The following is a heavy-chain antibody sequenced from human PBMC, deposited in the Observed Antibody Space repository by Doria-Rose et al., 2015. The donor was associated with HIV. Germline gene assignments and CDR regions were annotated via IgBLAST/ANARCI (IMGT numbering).Heavy chain of an antibody. CDR2: IFSDDER. V-gene: IGHV2-26*01. Sequence: SGPVLVKPTETLTLTCTVSGVSLSSPGMGVSWIRQPPGKALEWLANIFSDDERSYKTSLKSRLTIFSRTSKSQVVLTMTDMDPVDTATYYCARIKSSRWYHKYYFDFWGQGTLVIVSA. CDR1: GVSLSSPGMG. J-gene: IGHJ4*02. D-gene: IGHD6-13*01. CDR3: ARIKSSRWYHKYYFDF.